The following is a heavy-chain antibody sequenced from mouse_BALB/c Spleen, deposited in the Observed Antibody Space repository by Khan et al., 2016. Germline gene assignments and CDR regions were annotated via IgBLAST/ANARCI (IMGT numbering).Heavy chain of an antibody. CDR1: GYTFTSYT. D-gene: IGHD2-14*01. Sequence: QVQLKQSGAELARPGASVKMSCKASGYTFTSYTMHWVNQRPGQGLEWIGSINPSSGYTNSNQTFKDKATLTAEKSSSTAYMQLSSLTSEDSAVYDCARGGNYFDYRGQRTTLTVSS. CDR3: ARGGNYFDY. CDR2: INPSSGYT. V-gene: IGHV1-4*01. J-gene: IGHJ2*01.